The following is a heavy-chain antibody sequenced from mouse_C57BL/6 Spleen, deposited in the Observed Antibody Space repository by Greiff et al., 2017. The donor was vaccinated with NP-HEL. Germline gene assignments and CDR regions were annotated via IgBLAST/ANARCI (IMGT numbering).Heavy chain of an antibody. CDR3: ASLYDGYFDY. V-gene: IGHV1-82*01. J-gene: IGHJ2*01. D-gene: IGHD2-3*01. CDR1: GYAFSSSW. CDR2: IYPGDGDT. Sequence: QVQLQQSGPELVKPGASVKISCKASGYAFSSSWMNWVKQRPGKGLERIGRIYPGDGDTNYNGKFKGKATLTADKSSSTAYMQLSSLTSEDSAVYFCASLYDGYFDYWGQGTTLTVSS.